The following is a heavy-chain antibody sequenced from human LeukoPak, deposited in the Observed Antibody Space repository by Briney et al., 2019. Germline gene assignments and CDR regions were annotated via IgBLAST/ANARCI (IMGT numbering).Heavy chain of an antibody. CDR2: MNPNSGNT. CDR3: ARQVGFGELAKAFDI. Sequence: ASGKLSRNVSGYTFTSFDTNWVRQVTGQGLEWIGWMNPNSGNTGYAQKFQGRVTITRNTSISTAYMELSSLRSEDTAVYYCARQVGFGELAKAFDIWGQGTMVTVSS. J-gene: IGHJ3*02. V-gene: IGHV1-8*03. CDR1: GYTFTSFD. D-gene: IGHD3-10*01.